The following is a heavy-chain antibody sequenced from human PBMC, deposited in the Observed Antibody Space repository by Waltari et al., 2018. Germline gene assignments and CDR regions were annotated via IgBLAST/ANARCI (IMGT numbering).Heavy chain of an antibody. Sequence: QLQLQESGPGLVKPSETLSLTCTVSGGSVRTTSYSWAWVRQAPGKGLAWIGTFYYPGNIYYNPSLTSRVTISVDSPQNHLSLRLSSVTAADTAVYYCARLSGYCDDTGCYGHYAMDVWGQGTTVTVSS. CDR1: GGSVRTTSYS. D-gene: IGHD2-2*01. V-gene: IGHV4-39*02. CDR3: ARLSGYCDDTGCYGHYAMDV. CDR2: FYYPGNI. J-gene: IGHJ6*02.